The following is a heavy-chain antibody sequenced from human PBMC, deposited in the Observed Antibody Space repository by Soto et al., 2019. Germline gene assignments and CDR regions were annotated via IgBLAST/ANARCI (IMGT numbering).Heavy chain of an antibody. CDR1: GYSFTSYW. D-gene: IGHD5-18*01. CDR3: ARNRGYSYGYDYGMDV. CDR2: IYPGDSDT. Sequence: RGESLKISCKGSGYSFTSYWIGWVRQMPGKGLEWMGIIYPGDSDTRYSPSFQGQVTISADKSISTAYLQWSSLKASDTAMYYCARNRGYSYGYDYGMDVWGQGTTVTVSS. J-gene: IGHJ6*02. V-gene: IGHV5-51*01.